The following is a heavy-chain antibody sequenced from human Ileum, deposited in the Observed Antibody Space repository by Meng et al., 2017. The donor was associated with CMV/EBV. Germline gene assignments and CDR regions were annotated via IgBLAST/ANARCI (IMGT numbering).Heavy chain of an antibody. J-gene: IGHJ4*02. CDR3: ETLSSGQEPHY. Sequence: GESLKISCTASGFTVSSNYMTWVRQAPGKGLEWVSGIYRGGNTFYADYVKGRFTISRDNSKNSLYLQMNSLRTEDTDLSYCETLSSGQEPHYWGQGTLVTVSS. CDR2: IYRGGNT. CDR1: GFTVSSNY. D-gene: IGHD3-22*01. V-gene: IGHV3-53*05.